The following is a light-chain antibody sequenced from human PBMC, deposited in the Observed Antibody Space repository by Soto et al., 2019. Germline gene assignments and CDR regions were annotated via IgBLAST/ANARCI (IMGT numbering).Light chain of an antibody. CDR2: GAS. V-gene: IGKV3-20*01. J-gene: IGKJ1*01. CDR3: QQYGSSGT. CDR1: QSVSSSY. Sequence: EIVLTQSPGTLSLSPGERATLSCRASQSVSSSYLAWYQQKPGQAPRLLIYGASSRATGIPDRFSGSGSGTDFTLTISRLETEDFAVYYCQQYGSSGTVGQGTKVEIK.